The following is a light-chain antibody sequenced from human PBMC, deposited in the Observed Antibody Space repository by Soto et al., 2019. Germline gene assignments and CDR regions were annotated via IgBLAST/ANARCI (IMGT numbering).Light chain of an antibody. CDR1: QSVGTY. J-gene: IGKJ1*01. CDR2: GAS. CDR3: QQYNNWPRT. V-gene: IGKV3D-15*01. Sequence: EVVMTQSPATLSVSPGGRATLSCRASQSVGTYLAWFQQKPGQAPRLLIYGASTRATGIPARFSGSGSGTEFTLTISSLQSEDFAVYYCQQYNNWPRTFGQGTKVEI.